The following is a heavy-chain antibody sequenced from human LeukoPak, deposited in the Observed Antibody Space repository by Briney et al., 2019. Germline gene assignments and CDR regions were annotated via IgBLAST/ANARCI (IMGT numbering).Heavy chain of an antibody. D-gene: IGHD1-26*01. CDR1: GGSISSYH. Sequence: SSETLSLTCTVSGGSISSYHWSWVRQPPGKGLEWIGYIQTSGTTNYNPSLKSRLTISGDTSKNQFTLRLSSVTAADTAVYFCARLRVSGSYLYYFDYWGQGTLVTVSS. V-gene: IGHV4-4*09. CDR3: ARLRVSGSYLYYFDY. J-gene: IGHJ4*02. CDR2: IQTSGTT.